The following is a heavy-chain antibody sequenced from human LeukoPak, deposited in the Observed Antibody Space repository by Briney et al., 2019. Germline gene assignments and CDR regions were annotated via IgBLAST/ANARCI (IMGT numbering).Heavy chain of an antibody. Sequence: GGSLRLSCAGSGFTFSTYWMTWVRQAPGKGLEWVASIKQDGSETYYVDSVKGQFTISRDNAKNSLYLQMNSLRAEDTAVYYCTGAVTTSDGYWGQGTLVTVSS. CDR1: GFTFSTYW. CDR3: TGAVTTSDGY. CDR2: IKQDGSET. V-gene: IGHV3-7*01. J-gene: IGHJ4*02. D-gene: IGHD4-17*01.